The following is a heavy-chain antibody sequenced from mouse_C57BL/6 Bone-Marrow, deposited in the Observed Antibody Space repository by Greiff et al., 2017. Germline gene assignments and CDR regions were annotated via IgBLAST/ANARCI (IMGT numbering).Heavy chain of an antibody. CDR1: GYTFTAYN. CDR3: APVYYSNSWFAC. V-gene: IGHV1-22*01. D-gene: IGHD2-5*01. Sequence: VQLQQSGPELVKPGASVKMSCKASGYTFTAYNMHWVKQSNGQSLDWLGYINPNNGGTSYNQKFKGKATLTVNKSSSTAYMELRSLTSEDSAVYYCAPVYYSNSWFACWGQETLVTVSA. CDR2: INPNNGGT. J-gene: IGHJ3*01.